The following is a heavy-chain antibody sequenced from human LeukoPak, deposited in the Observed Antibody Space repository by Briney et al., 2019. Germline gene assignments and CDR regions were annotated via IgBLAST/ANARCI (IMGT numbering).Heavy chain of an antibody. CDR2: IIPILGIA. V-gene: IGHV1-69*02. Sequence: SVKVSCKASGGTFSSYTISWVRQAPGQGLEWMGRIIPILGIANYAHKFQGRVTITADKSTSTAYMELSSLRSEDTAVYYCASGLSMVRGVIIAFDIWGQGTMVTVSS. D-gene: IGHD3-10*01. J-gene: IGHJ3*02. CDR3: ASGLSMVRGVIIAFDI. CDR1: GGTFSSYT.